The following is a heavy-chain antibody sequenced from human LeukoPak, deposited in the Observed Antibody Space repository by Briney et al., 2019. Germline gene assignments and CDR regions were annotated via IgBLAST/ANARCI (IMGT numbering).Heavy chain of an antibody. CDR2: IYYSGST. CDR1: GGSISSGDYY. CDR3: ARVCSGGSCYVPEEFDY. V-gene: IGHV4-30-4*01. J-gene: IGHJ4*02. D-gene: IGHD2-15*01. Sequence: SETLSLTCTVSGGSISSGDYYWSWIRQPPGKGLEWIGYIYYSGSTYYNPSLKSRVTISVDTSKNQFSLKLSSVTAADTAVYYCARVCSGGSCYVPEEFDYWGQGTLVTVSS.